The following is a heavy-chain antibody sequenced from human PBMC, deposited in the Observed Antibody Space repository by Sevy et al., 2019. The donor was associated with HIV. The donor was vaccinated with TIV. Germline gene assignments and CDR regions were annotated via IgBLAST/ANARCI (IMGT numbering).Heavy chain of an antibody. D-gene: IGHD6-19*01. Sequence: GGSLRLSCAISGFTVNDKYIIWVRQAPGKGLEWVSVIFSSGSTYYADSAKGRFTISRDNSKNTVYLQMNSVRAEDTAVYYCVSLFLSYRSGWSYFDYWGQGTLVTVS. CDR2: IFSSGST. V-gene: IGHV3-66*02. J-gene: IGHJ4*02. CDR1: GFTVNDKY. CDR3: VSLFLSYRSGWSYFDY.